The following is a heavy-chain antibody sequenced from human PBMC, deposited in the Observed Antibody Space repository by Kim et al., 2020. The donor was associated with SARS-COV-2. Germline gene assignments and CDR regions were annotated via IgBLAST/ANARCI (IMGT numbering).Heavy chain of an antibody. V-gene: IGHV5-10-1*01. Sequence: GESLKISCKGSGYSFTSYWISWVRQMPGKGLEWMGRIDPSDSYTNYSPSFQGHVTISADKSISTAYLQWSSLKASDTAMYYCARRSSYYDSSGYYKSDYWGQGTLVTVSS. J-gene: IGHJ4*02. CDR1: GYSFTSYW. D-gene: IGHD3-22*01. CDR2: IDPSDSYT. CDR3: ARRSSYYDSSGYYKSDY.